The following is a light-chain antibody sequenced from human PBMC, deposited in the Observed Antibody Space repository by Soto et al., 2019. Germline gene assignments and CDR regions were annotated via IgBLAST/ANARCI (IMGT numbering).Light chain of an antibody. CDR2: EVS. J-gene: IGLJ1*01. Sequence: QSALTQPASVSGSPGQSITISCTGTSSDVGGYKYVSWYQQHPGKAPKLMIYEVSNRPSGVSNRFSGSKSGNTASLTISGLQAEDEADYYCSSYTSSSTNVFVTGTKVTVL. CDR1: SSDVGGYKY. CDR3: SSYTSSSTNV. V-gene: IGLV2-14*01.